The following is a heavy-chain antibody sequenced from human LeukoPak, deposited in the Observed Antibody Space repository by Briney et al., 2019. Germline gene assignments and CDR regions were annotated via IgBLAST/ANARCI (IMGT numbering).Heavy chain of an antibody. CDR2: IYDSGST. Sequence: SETLSLTCTVSGGSISSYYWSWIRQPPGKGLEWIGYIYDSGSTNYNPYLKSRVTISVDTSKNQFSLKLSSVTAADTAVYYCARHWALLRAVVDYWGQGTLVTVSS. CDR3: ARHWALLRAVVDY. V-gene: IGHV4-59*08. CDR1: GGSISSYY. D-gene: IGHD2-15*01. J-gene: IGHJ4*02.